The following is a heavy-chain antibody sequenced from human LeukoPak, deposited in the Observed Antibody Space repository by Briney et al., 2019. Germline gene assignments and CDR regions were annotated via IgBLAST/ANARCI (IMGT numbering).Heavy chain of an antibody. CDR3: ARGGDCSGGTCSFSHYMDV. J-gene: IGHJ6*03. D-gene: IGHD2-15*01. V-gene: IGHV1-69*05. CDR1: GGTFSSYA. CDR2: IVPVFRSA. Sequence: ASVKVSCKASGGTFSSYAISWVRQAPGQGLEWMGGIVPVFRSANHAQKFQDRVSITTDESTNTVYMEVSSLRSEDTAVYYCARGGDCSGGTCSFSHYMDVWGKGTTVTVSS.